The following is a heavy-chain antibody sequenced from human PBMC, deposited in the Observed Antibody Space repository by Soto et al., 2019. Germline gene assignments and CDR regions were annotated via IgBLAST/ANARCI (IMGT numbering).Heavy chain of an antibody. D-gene: IGHD3-22*01. CDR3: ARQASEYYYDSSGYSDYYYYGMDV. V-gene: IGHV4-39*01. CDR1: GGSISSSSYY. Sequence: SLTCTVSGGSISSSSYYWGWIRQPPGKGLEWIGSIYYSGSTYYNPSLKSRVTISVDTSKNQFSLKLSSVTAADTAVYYCARQASEYYYDSSGYSDYYYYGMDVWGQGTTVTVSS. J-gene: IGHJ6*02. CDR2: IYYSGST.